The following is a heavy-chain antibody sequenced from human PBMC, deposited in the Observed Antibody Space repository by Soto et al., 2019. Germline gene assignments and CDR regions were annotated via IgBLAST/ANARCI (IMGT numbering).Heavy chain of an antibody. Sequence: QVQLEQSGSEVKKSGSSVKVSCKSSGGTFNSYAISWVRQAPGQGLEWLGWIVPTSGATGYTQRFQGRLTITAETSTNTVYMEVSSLISEDTALYYCARGGYCGRDGCRGYFDTWGQGTLVTVSS. J-gene: IGHJ5*02. CDR1: GGTFNSYA. D-gene: IGHD6-25*01. CDR2: IVPTSGAT. CDR3: ARGGYCGRDGCRGYFDT. V-gene: IGHV1-69*06.